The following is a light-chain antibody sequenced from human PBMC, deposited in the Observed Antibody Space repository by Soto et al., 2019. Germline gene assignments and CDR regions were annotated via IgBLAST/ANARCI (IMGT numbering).Light chain of an antibody. CDR2: DAS. CDR1: QSVSSN. J-gene: IGKJ5*01. CDR3: QQRSSWPIT. V-gene: IGKV3-11*01. Sequence: EIVMTQSPAALSVSPGERTTLSCRASQSVSSNLAWYQQKPGQAPRLLIYDASNRATGIPARFSGSGSGTDFTLTINSLEPEDFAVYYCQQRSSWPITFGQGTRLEIK.